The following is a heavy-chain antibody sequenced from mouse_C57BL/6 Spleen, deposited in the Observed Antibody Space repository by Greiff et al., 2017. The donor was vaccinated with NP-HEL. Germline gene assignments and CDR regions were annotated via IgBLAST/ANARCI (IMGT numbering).Heavy chain of an antibody. J-gene: IGHJ4*01. Sequence: QVHVKQSGPELVRPGVSVKISCKGSGYTFTDYAMHWVKQSHAKSLEWLGVISTYYGDASYNQKFKDKATMTVDKSSSTAYMELARLTSEDSAVYYCASDGYPRYYAMDYWGQGTSVTVSS. CDR1: GYTFTDYA. CDR2: ISTYYGDA. CDR3: ASDGYPRYYAMDY. V-gene: IGHV1-67*01. D-gene: IGHD2-3*01.